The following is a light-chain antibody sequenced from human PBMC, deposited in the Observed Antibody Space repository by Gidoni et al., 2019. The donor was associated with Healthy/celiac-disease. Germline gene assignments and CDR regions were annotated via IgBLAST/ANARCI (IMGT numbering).Light chain of an antibody. Sequence: DIQMTQYPSSLSASVGDRVTITCRASQSISSYLNWYQQKPGKATKLLIYAASSLQSGVPSRFSGSGSGTDFTLTISSLQPEDFATYYCQQSYSTPTTFGGGTKVEIK. CDR2: AAS. V-gene: IGKV1-39*01. CDR1: QSISSY. J-gene: IGKJ4*01. CDR3: QQSYSTPTT.